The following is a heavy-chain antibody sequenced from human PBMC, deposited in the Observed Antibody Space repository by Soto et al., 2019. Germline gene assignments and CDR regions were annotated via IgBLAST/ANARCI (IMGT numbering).Heavy chain of an antibody. V-gene: IGHV4-30-4*02. CDR3: ARNLPTHAFDI. J-gene: IGHJ3*02. D-gene: IGHD4-17*01. CDR2: IYYSGST. Sequence: SETLSLTCTVSGGSISSGDYYWSWIRQPPGKGLEWIGYIYYSGSTYYNPSLKSRVTISVDTSKNQFSLKLSSVTAADTAVYYCARNLPTHAFDIWGQGTMVTVS. CDR1: GGSISSGDYY.